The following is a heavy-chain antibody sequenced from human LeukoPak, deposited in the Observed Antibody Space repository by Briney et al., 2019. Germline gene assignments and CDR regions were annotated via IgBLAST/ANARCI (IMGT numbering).Heavy chain of an antibody. CDR2: IYYSGST. D-gene: IGHD3-16*01. Sequence: SETLSLTCTVSGGSISSGDYYWSWIRQPPGKGLEWIGYIYYSGSTYYNPSLKSRVTISADTSKNQFSLKLSSVTAADTAVYYCARDTRPVRLRLGETWGQGTLVTVSS. CDR3: ARDTRPVRLRLGET. J-gene: IGHJ5*02. V-gene: IGHV4-30-4*01. CDR1: GGSISSGDYY.